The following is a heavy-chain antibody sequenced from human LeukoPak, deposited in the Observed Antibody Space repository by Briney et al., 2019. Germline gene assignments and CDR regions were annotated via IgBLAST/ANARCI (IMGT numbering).Heavy chain of an antibody. CDR3: ARDGSGWYNYYYGMDV. D-gene: IGHD6-19*01. CDR1: AFKFSSYA. CDR2: IYSGGST. Sequence: GGSLILSCAASAFKFSSYAMNWVRQAPGKGLEWVSVIYSGGSTYYADSVKGRFTISRDNSKNTLYLQMNSLRAEDTAVYYCARDGSGWYNYYYGMDVWGQGTTVTVSS. V-gene: IGHV3-66*01. J-gene: IGHJ6*02.